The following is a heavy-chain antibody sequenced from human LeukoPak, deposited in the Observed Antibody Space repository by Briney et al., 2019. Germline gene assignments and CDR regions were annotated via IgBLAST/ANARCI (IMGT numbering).Heavy chain of an antibody. V-gene: IGHV3-23*01. CDR3: AKGRRNCSSTSCYLDY. Sequence: GGSLRLSCAASGFTFSSYAMSWVRQAPGKGLEWVSAISGSGGSTYYADSVKGRFTISRDNSKNMLYLQMNSLRAEDTAVYYCAKGRRNCSSTSCYLDYWGQGTLVTVSS. J-gene: IGHJ4*02. D-gene: IGHD2-2*01. CDR1: GFTFSSYA. CDR2: ISGSGGST.